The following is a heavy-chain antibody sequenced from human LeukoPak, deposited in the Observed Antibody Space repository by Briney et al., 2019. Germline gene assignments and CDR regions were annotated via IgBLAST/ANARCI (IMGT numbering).Heavy chain of an antibody. CDR2: ISGSGGST. V-gene: IGHV3-23*01. Sequence: GGSLRLSCAASGFTFSTYAMSWVRQAPGKGLEWVSAISGSGGSTYYADSVKGRFTISRDNSKNTLYLQMNSLRAEDTAVYYCAKSDSVVANFFDYWGQETLVTVSS. D-gene: IGHD2-2*01. CDR1: GFTFSTYA. J-gene: IGHJ4*02. CDR3: AKSDSVVANFFDY.